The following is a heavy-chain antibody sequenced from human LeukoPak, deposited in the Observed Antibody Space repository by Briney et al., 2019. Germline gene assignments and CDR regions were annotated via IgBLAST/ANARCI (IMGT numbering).Heavy chain of an antibody. V-gene: IGHV3-21*01. J-gene: IGHJ4*02. CDR1: GFTFSSYS. CDR3: ASGGYCSSTSCYLDY. CDR2: ISSSSSYI. Sequence: PGGSLRLSCAASGFTFSSYSMNWVRQAPGKGLGWVSSISSSSSYIYYADSVKGRFTISRDNAKNSLYMQMNRLRAEDTAVYYCASGGYCSSTSCYLDYWGQGTLVTVSS. D-gene: IGHD2-2*01.